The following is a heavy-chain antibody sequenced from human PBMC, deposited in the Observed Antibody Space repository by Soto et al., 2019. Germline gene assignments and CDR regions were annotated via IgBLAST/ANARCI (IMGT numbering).Heavy chain of an antibody. Sequence: GGSLRLSCAASGFTFSSYGMHWVRQAPGKGLEWVAVISYDGSNKYYADSVKGRFTISRDNSKNTLYLQMNSLRAEDTAVYYCAKGQWLALYYFDYWGQGTLVTVS. J-gene: IGHJ4*02. CDR2: ISYDGSNK. V-gene: IGHV3-30*18. CDR3: AKGQWLALYYFDY. D-gene: IGHD6-19*01. CDR1: GFTFSSYG.